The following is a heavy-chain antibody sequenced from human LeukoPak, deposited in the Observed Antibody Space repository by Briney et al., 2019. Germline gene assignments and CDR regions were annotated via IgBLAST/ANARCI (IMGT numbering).Heavy chain of an antibody. CDR1: RYSLTSVYH. CDR2: TYHSGNI. Sequence: ADTLSLTCSVSRYSLTSVYHLGWIRPTPGEGLDWIGPTYHSGNIQYKPSLKRQVTVSVDTSKNQFSLKLDSVTAADTAVFYCARLLGSVSFSDVWGQGILVTVSS. V-gene: IGHV4-38-2*02. CDR3: ARLLGSVSFSDV. J-gene: IGHJ4*02. D-gene: IGHD3-10*01.